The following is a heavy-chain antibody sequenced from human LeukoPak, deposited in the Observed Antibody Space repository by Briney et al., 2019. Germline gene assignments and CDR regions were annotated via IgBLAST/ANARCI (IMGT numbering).Heavy chain of an antibody. V-gene: IGHV3-23*01. CDR3: AKDRAYGFDI. CDR1: GFTFSSYG. Sequence: GGSLRLSCAASGFTFSSYGMSWVRQAPGKGLEWVSALSGSGGTTYNADSVKGRFTISRDNSKNTLYLQMNSLRVEDTAVYYCAKDRAYGFDIWGQGTMVTVSS. CDR2: LSGSGGTT. J-gene: IGHJ3*02. D-gene: IGHD3-10*01.